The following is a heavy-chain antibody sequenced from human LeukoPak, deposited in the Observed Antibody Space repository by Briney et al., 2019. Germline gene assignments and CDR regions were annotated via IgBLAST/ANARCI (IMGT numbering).Heavy chain of an antibody. J-gene: IGHJ3*01. CDR3: ARDGPLTAGAFDV. Sequence: PSETLSLTCTLSGGSLSSYYWSWIRQPPGKGLEWIGYIYYSGSTNYNPALKSRVTISVDTSKNQFFLKLSSATAADTAVYCCARDGPLTAGAFDVWGQGTMVTVSS. CDR1: GGSLSSYY. D-gene: IGHD1-14*01. V-gene: IGHV4-59*01. CDR2: IYYSGST.